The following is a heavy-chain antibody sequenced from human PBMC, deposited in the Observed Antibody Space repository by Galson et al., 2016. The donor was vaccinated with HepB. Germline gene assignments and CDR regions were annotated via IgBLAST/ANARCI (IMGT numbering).Heavy chain of an antibody. CDR2: IIPIVRPA. D-gene: IGHD1-26*01. Sequence: SVKVSCKASGGTFSSFAISWVRQAPGQGLEWMGGIIPIVRPAHYAQKFQGRVSITADESTSTAYMELSSLRSEDTAVYYCARPQREGGNYYSFDYWGQGTLVTVSS. CDR1: GGTFSSFA. V-gene: IGHV1-69*13. CDR3: ARPQREGGNYYSFDY. J-gene: IGHJ4*02.